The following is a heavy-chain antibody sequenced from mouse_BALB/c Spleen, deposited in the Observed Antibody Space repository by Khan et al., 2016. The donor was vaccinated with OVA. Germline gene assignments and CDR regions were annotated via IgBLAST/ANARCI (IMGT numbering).Heavy chain of an antibody. CDR1: GYSITSEFA. J-gene: IGHJ3*01. D-gene: IGHD2-4*01. Sequence: EVQLQESGPGLVKPSQSLSLTCTVTGYSITSEFAWNWIRQFPGNKLEWMGYISYSGNTRYNPSLKSLISITRDTSRNQFFLQLNSVTTEDTATYYLARKDYDDYDPFPYWGQGTLVTVSA. V-gene: IGHV3-2*02. CDR2: ISYSGNT. CDR3: ARKDYDDYDPFPY.